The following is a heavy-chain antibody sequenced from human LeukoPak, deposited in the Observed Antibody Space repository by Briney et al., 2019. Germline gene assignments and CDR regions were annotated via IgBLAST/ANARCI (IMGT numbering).Heavy chain of an antibody. CDR3: AREGVGTFDY. CDR1: GFTFSSYW. CDR2: IKQDGSDK. Sequence: PGGSLRLSCAASGFTFSSYWMSWIRQAPGKGLEWVANIKQDGSDKYYVDSVKGRFTISRDIPKNSLYLQMNSLRAEDTAVYYCAREGVGTFDYWGQGTLVTVSS. J-gene: IGHJ4*02. V-gene: IGHV3-7*04. D-gene: IGHD1-1*01.